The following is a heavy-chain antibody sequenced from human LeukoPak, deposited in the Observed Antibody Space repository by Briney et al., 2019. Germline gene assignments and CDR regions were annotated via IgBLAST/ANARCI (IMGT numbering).Heavy chain of an antibody. Sequence: HPGGSLRLSCAASGFTFSNYDMHWVRQATGKGLEWVSAIGVAANTFYSGSVKGRFTISRENAKNSLYLLMSSLRAEDTAIYYCARQNTPHGNFDYWGQGTLVTVSS. CDR3: ARQNTPHGNFDY. J-gene: IGHJ4*02. CDR2: IGVAANT. D-gene: IGHD1-26*01. V-gene: IGHV3-13*01. CDR1: GFTFSNYD.